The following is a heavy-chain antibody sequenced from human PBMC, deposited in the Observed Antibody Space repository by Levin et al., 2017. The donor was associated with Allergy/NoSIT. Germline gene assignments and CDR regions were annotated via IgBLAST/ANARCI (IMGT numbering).Heavy chain of an antibody. CDR2: ISHSGSTI. J-gene: IGHJ4*02. CDR1: GFSFSSYE. V-gene: IGHV3-48*03. Sequence: SCAASGFSFSSYEMNWVRQAPGKGLEWLSYISHSGSTIYYADSVKGRFTISRDNAKSSLYLQMSSLRAEDTAVYYCARDSVETATLGDYWGQGTLVTVSS. CDR3: ARDSVETATLGDY. D-gene: IGHD5-18*01.